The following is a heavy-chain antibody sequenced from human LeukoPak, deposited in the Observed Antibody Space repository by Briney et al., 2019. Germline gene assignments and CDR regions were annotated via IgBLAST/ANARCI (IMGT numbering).Heavy chain of an antibody. CDR1: GGSFSGYY. CDR2: INHSGST. J-gene: IGHJ3*02. Sequence: PSETLSLTCAVYGGSFSGYYWSWIRQPPGKGLEWIGEINHSGSTNYNPSLKSRVTISVDTSKNQFSLKLSSVTAADTAVYYSARRVRGYCSGGSCYGAFDIWDQGTMVTVSS. D-gene: IGHD2-15*01. CDR3: ARRVRGYCSGGSCYGAFDI. V-gene: IGHV4-34*01.